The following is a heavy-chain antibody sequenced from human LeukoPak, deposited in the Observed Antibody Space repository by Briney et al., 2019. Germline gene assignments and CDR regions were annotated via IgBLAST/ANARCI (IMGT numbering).Heavy chain of an antibody. Sequence: SETLTLTCAVYGGSFSGYYWSWIRQPPGKGLEWIGEINHSGSTNYNASLKSRVTISVDTSKNQFSLKLSSVTAADTAVYYCARVEVRPMVRGVIDYWGQGTLVTVSS. CDR2: INHSGST. CDR3: ARVEVRPMVRGVIDY. J-gene: IGHJ4*02. D-gene: IGHD3-10*01. V-gene: IGHV4-34*01. CDR1: GGSFSGYY.